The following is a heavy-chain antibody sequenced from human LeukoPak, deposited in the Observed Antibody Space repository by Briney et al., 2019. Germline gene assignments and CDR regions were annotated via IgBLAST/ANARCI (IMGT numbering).Heavy chain of an antibody. V-gene: IGHV3-23*01. D-gene: IGHD5-18*01. Sequence: GGTLRLSCAASGFTFSSYGMSWVRQAPGKGLEWVSAISGSGGSTYYADSVKGRFTISRDNSKNTLYLQMNSLRGDDTAVYYCAKDGRRGYSYGLNRHWFDPWGQGTLVTVSS. CDR2: ISGSGGST. J-gene: IGHJ5*02. CDR3: AKDGRRGYSYGLNRHWFDP. CDR1: GFTFSSYG.